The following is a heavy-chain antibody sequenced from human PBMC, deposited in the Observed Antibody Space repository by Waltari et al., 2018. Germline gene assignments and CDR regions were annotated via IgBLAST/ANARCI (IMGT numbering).Heavy chain of an antibody. CDR2: IHSSGST. CDR3: ARDTYSNYLYYFDS. CDR1: EDSINTYY. D-gene: IGHD4-4*01. V-gene: IGHV4-4*07. J-gene: IGHJ4*02. Sequence: QVQLQASGPGLVKPSETLSLTCTVSEDSINTYYWSWIRQHAGKGLEWIGRIHSSGSTNLNPSLKSRVTMSIDTPNYQFSLKLSSVTAADAAVYYCARDTYSNYLYYFDSWGQGTLVTVSS.